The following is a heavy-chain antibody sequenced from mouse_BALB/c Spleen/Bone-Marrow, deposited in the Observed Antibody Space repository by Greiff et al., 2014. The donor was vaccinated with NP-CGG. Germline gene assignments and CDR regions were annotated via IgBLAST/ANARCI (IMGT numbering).Heavy chain of an antibody. D-gene: IGHD1-3*01. CDR2: IHPSDSDT. CDR1: GYSFITYC. J-gene: IGHJ4*01. V-gene: IGHV1-74*01. Sequence: SVKLSFKASGYSFITYCMNLLKQRPGQGLEWIGMIHPSDSDTRLNHKFNDQAPLTVDESSSIVYMQLNRPTSEDAAVYYCARGKYSMDYWGQGTSVIVSS. CDR3: ARGKYSMDY.